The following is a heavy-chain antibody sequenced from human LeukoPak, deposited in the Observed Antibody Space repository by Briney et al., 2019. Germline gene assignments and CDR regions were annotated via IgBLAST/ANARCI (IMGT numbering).Heavy chain of an antibody. V-gene: IGHV4-39*01. Sequence: SETLSLTCTVSGGSISSSSYYWGWIRQPPGKGLEWIGSMYYSGSTYYNPSLKSRVTISVDTSKNQSSLKLSSVTAADAAVYYCARIDYWGQGTLVTVSS. CDR3: ARIDY. J-gene: IGHJ4*02. CDR2: MYYSGST. CDR1: GGSISSSSYY.